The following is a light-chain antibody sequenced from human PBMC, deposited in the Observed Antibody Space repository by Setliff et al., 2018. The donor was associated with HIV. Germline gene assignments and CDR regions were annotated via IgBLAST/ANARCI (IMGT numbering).Light chain of an antibody. CDR2: DVT. Sequence: QSVLAQPASVSGSPGQSITISCTGTSTDVGSYDFVSWYQPHPANVPKLLIYDVTGRNSGVSHRFSGSKSGNTASLTISGLQAEDEADYYCSSYTTNRKFVFGTGTKVTVL. CDR3: SSYTTNRKFV. J-gene: IGLJ1*01. V-gene: IGLV2-14*03. CDR1: STDVGSYDF.